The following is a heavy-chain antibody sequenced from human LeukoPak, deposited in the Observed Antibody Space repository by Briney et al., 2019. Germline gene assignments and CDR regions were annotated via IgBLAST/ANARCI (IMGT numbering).Heavy chain of an antibody. V-gene: IGHV4-34*01. CDR2: INHSGST. J-gene: IGHJ3*02. CDR3: ARYPNSGGYRFGAFDI. D-gene: IGHD6-19*01. CDR1: GGSFSGYY. Sequence: PSETLSLTCAVYGGSFSGYYWSWIRQPPGKGLEWIGEINHSGSTNYNPSLKSRVTISVDTSKNQFSLKLSSVTAGDTAVYYCARYPNSGGYRFGAFDIWAQGTMVTVSS.